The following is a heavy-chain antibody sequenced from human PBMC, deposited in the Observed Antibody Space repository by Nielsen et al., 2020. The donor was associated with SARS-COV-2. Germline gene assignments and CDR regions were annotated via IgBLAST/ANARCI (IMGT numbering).Heavy chain of an antibody. CDR1: GFTFDDYG. CDR3: GAFMADYDAFDI. CDR2: INWNGGST. J-gene: IGHJ3*02. D-gene: IGHD4-11*01. V-gene: IGHV3-20*04. Sequence: GESLKISCAASGFTFDDYGMSWVRQAPGKGLEWVSGINWNGGSTGYADSVKGRFTISRDNAKNSLYLQMNSLRAEDTALYYCGAFMADYDAFDIWGQGTMVTVSS.